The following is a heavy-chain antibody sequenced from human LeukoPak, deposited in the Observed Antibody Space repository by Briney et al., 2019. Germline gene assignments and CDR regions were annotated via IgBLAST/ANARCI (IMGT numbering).Heavy chain of an antibody. Sequence: GGSLRLSCAASGFTFSSYGIHWVRQAPGKGLEWVAVISYDGSNKYYADSVKGRFTISRDNSKNTLYLQMNSLRAEDTAVYYCAKDGAATIMGGYFDYWGQGTLVTVSS. CDR2: ISYDGSNK. D-gene: IGHD5-12*01. V-gene: IGHV3-30*18. CDR1: GFTFSSYG. J-gene: IGHJ4*02. CDR3: AKDGAATIMGGYFDY.